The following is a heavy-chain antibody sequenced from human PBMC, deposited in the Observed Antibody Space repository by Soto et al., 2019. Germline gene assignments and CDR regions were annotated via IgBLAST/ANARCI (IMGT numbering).Heavy chain of an antibody. CDR2: IYYSGST. D-gene: IGHD3-3*01. Sequence: PSETLSLTCTVSGGSISSYYWSWIRQPPGKGLEWIGYIYYSGSTNYNPSLKSRVTISVDTSKNQFSLKLSSVTAADTAVYYCASTTKYYDFWSGPSRMDVWGQGTTVTVSS. J-gene: IGHJ6*02. V-gene: IGHV4-59*01. CDR1: GGSISSYY. CDR3: ASTTKYYDFWSGPSRMDV.